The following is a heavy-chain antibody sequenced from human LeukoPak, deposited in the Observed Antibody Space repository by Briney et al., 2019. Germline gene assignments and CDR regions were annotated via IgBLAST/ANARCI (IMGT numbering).Heavy chain of an antibody. CDR1: GGSISSYY. CDR3: ARFLGFRPSYYYGMDV. D-gene: IGHD7-27*01. V-gene: IGHV4-59*01. J-gene: IGHJ6*02. Sequence: PSETLSLTCTVSGGSISSYYWSWIRQPPGKGLEWIGYIYYSGSTNYNPSLKSRVTISVDTSKNQFSLKLSSVTAVDTAVYYCARFLGFRPSYYYGMDVWGQGTTVTVSS. CDR2: IYYSGST.